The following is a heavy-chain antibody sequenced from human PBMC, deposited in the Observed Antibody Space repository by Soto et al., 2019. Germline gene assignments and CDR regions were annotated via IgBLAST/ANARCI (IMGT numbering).Heavy chain of an antibody. D-gene: IGHD1-26*01. CDR2: ISFDGNYK. CDR1: GFTFSSYG. Sequence: QVQLVESGGGVGQPGRSLRLSCVGSGFTFSSYGMHWVRQAPGKGLEWLAVISFDGNYKYHADSVKGRFTISRENSKNTLFLAMRRLGPEDTAGYYCVKDNLHSGSYEIGNFHLWGRGTLVTFSS. CDR3: VKDNLHSGSYEIGNFHL. V-gene: IGHV3-30*18. J-gene: IGHJ2*01.